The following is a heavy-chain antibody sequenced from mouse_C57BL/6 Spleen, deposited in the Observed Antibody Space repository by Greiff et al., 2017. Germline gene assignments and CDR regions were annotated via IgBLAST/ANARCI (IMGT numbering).Heavy chain of an antibody. CDR2: ISSGSSTI. Sequence: EVMLVESGGGLVKPGGSLKLSCAASGFTFSDYGMHWVRQAPEKGLEWVAYISSGSSTIYYADTVKGRFTISRDTAKNTLVLQMTRLRSEDAAMYYCARGDYDWYFDVWGTGTTVTVAS. CDR1: GFTFSDYG. J-gene: IGHJ1*03. CDR3: ARGDYDWYFDV. D-gene: IGHD2-4*01. V-gene: IGHV5-17*01.